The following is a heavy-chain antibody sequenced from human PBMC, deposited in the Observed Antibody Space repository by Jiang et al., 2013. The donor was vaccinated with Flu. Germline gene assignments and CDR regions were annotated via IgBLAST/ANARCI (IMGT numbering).Heavy chain of an antibody. CDR3: ARHVDFWSGYKVGYYYYGMDV. Sequence: TWSGLVKPSETLSLTCTVSGGSISSSSYYWGWIRQPPGKGLEWIGSIYYSGSTYYNPSLKSRVTISVDTSKNQFSLKLSSVTAADTAVYYCARHVDFWSGYKVGYYYYGMDVWGQGTTVTVSS. V-gene: IGHV4-39*01. D-gene: IGHD3-3*01. J-gene: IGHJ6*02. CDR2: IYYSGST. CDR1: GGSISSSSYY.